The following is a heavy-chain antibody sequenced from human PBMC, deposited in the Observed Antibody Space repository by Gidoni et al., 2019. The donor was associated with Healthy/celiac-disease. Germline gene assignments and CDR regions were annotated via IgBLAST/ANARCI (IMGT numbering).Heavy chain of an antibody. CDR1: GGSISSSSYY. CDR3: ARDQGGGTGAFDI. CDR2: IYYSGST. V-gene: IGHV4-39*07. Sequence: QLQLQESGPGLVKPSETLSLTCTVSGGSISSSSYYWGWIRQPPGKGLEWIGSIYYSGSTYYNPSRKSRVTISVDTSKNQFSLKLSSVTAADTAVYYCARDQGGGTGAFDIWGQGTMVTVSS. J-gene: IGHJ3*02. D-gene: IGHD1-1*01.